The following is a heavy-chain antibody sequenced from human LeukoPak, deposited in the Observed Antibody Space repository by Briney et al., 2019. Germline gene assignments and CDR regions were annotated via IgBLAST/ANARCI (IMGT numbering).Heavy chain of an antibody. Sequence: GGSLRHFCAASGFTFSTYSMNWVRQAPGKGLEWVSSITGGGDGTYYADSVRGRFTISRDNSKNTLYLQMNSLRAEDTAVYFCVKGFVHPTYYFDYRGQGTLVTVSS. CDR3: VKGFVHPTYYFDY. CDR1: GFTFSTYS. CDR2: ITGGGDGT. D-gene: IGHD3-10*01. V-gene: IGHV3-23*01. J-gene: IGHJ4*02.